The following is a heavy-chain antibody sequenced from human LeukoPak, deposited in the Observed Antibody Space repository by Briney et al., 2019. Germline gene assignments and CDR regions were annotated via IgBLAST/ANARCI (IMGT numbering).Heavy chain of an antibody. V-gene: IGHV3-11*01. CDR2: ICPGGDAT. J-gene: IGHJ4*02. CDR3: AGGLDIAVAGPGGYFDY. Sequence: GGSLRLSCAASGFIFRDYHMNWIRQAPGKGLEWVSYICPGGDATYFADSVRGRFTISRDKAKNSLYLQMNSLTAEDAAVYYCAGGLDIAVAGPGGYFDYWGQGTLVTVSS. D-gene: IGHD6-19*01. CDR1: GFIFRDYH.